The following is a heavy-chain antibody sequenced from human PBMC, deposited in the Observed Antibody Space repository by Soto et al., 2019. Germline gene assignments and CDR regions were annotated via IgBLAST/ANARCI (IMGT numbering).Heavy chain of an antibody. CDR3: VRKSESLFDY. CDR2: VHYSGST. CDR1: GGSISSYY. D-gene: IGHD3-3*01. Sequence: SETLSLTCTVSGGSISSYYWTWIRQPPGKGLEWIGYVHYSGSTNYNPSLKSRVTISVDTSKNQFSLNLSSVTAADTAVYYCVRKSESLFDYWGQGTLVTVSS. J-gene: IGHJ4*02. V-gene: IGHV4-59*01.